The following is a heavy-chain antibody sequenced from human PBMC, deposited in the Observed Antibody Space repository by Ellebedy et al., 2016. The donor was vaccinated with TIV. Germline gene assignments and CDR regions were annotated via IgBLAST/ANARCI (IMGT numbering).Heavy chain of an antibody. D-gene: IGHD3-22*01. V-gene: IGHV3-66*04. CDR3: VKLDSSGYYYGRLDY. CDR1: GFTVTSNY. CDR2: ISVGGST. Sequence: GGSLRLSCVVSGFTVTSNYMSWVRQAPGKGLEWVSVISVGGSTYYADSVKGRFTISRDNSKNTLYLQMNSLRAEDTAVYYCVKLDSSGYYYGRLDYWGQGSLVTVSS. J-gene: IGHJ4*02.